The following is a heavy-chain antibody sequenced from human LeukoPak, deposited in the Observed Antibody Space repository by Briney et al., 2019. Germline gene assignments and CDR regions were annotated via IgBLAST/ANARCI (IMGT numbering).Heavy chain of an antibody. CDR3: ARAGYQLLYHFDY. D-gene: IGHD2-2*02. Sequence: SETLSLTCAVYGGSFSGYYWSWIRQPPGKGLEWTGEINHSGSTNYNPSLKSRVTISVDTSKNQFSLKLSSVTAADTAVYYCARAGYQLLYHFDYWGQGTLVTVSS. J-gene: IGHJ4*02. CDR1: GGSFSGYY. V-gene: IGHV4-34*01. CDR2: INHSGST.